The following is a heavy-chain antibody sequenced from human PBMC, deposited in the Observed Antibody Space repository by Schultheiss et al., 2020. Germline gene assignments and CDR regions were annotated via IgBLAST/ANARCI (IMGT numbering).Heavy chain of an antibody. V-gene: IGHV3-30*03. CDR2: ISYDGSNK. D-gene: IGHD2-2*01. J-gene: IGHJ4*02. Sequence: GESLKISCAASGFTFSSYEMSWVRQAPGKGLEWVAVISYDGSNKYYADSVKGRFTISRDNSKNTLYLQMNSLRAEDTAIYYCARDSSPPYWGQGTLVTVSS. CDR3: ARDSSPPY. CDR1: GFTFSSYE.